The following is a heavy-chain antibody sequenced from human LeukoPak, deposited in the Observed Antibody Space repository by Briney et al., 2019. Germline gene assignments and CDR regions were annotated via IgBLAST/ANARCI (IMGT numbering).Heavy chain of an antibody. Sequence: PSETLSLTCAVYGGSFSGYYWSWIRQPPGKGLEWIGEINHSGSTNYNPSLKSRVTISVDTSKNQFSLKLSSVTAADTAVYYCARGYPLWFGELPYYFDYWGQGTLVTVSS. CDR1: GGSFSGYY. D-gene: IGHD3-10*01. CDR3: ARGYPLWFGELPYYFDY. CDR2: INHSGST. V-gene: IGHV4-34*01. J-gene: IGHJ4*02.